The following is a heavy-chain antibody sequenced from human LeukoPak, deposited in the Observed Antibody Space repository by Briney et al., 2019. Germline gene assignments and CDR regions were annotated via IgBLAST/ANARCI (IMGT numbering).Heavy chain of an antibody. V-gene: IGHV3-21*01. CDR3: ARDRGIAVAGRLNNWFDP. Sequence: GGSLRLSCAASGFTFSSYSMNWVRQAPGKGLEWVSSISSSSSYIYYADSVKGRFNISRDNAKNSLYLQMNSLRAEDTAVYYCARDRGIAVAGRLNNWFDPWGQGTLVTVSS. CDR2: ISSSSSYI. CDR1: GFTFSSYS. D-gene: IGHD6-19*01. J-gene: IGHJ5*02.